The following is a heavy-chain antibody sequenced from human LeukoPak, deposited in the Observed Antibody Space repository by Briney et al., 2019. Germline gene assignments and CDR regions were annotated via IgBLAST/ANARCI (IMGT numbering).Heavy chain of an antibody. V-gene: IGHV1-69*04. CDR2: IISILGIA. Sequence: SVKVSCKASGGTFSSYAISWVRQAPGQGLEWMGRIISILGIANYAQKFQGRVTITADKSTSTAYMELSSLRSEDTAVYYCAGLFWSGYSWDLYYFDYWGQGTLVTVSS. D-gene: IGHD3-3*01. CDR3: AGLFWSGYSWDLYYFDY. CDR1: GGTFSSYA. J-gene: IGHJ4*02.